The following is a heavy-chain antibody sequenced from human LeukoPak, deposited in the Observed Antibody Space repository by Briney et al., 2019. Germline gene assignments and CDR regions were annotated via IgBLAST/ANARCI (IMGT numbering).Heavy chain of an antibody. Sequence: GGSLRLSCAASGFTFDNYAIHWVRQAPGKGLEWVSLISGDGGSTYYADSMKGRFTISRDNSKNSLYLQMDSLRTEDTALYYCARDSQEFFQHWGQGTLVTVSS. V-gene: IGHV3-43*02. CDR3: ARDSQEFFQH. J-gene: IGHJ1*01. CDR1: GFTFDNYA. CDR2: ISGDGGST.